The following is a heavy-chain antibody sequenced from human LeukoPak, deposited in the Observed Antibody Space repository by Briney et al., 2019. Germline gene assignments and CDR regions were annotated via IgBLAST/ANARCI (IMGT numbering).Heavy chain of an antibody. CDR1: GFTFSSYA. J-gene: IGHJ4*02. CDR3: AKDPHFGVVIIPHFDY. Sequence: PGGSLRLSCAASGFTFSSYATSWVRQAPGKGLEWVSAISGSGGSTYYPDSVKGRFTISRDNSKNTLYLQMNSLRAEDTAVYYCAKDPHFGVVIIPHFDYWGQGTLVTVSS. D-gene: IGHD3-3*01. V-gene: IGHV3-23*01. CDR2: ISGSGGST.